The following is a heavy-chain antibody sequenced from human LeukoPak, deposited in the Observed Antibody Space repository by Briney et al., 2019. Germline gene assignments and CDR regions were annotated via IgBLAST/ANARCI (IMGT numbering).Heavy chain of an antibody. CDR3: AREDPGVWYDY. CDR1: GYTFTGYY. CDR2: INPNTGAT. J-gene: IGHJ4*02. D-gene: IGHD6-19*01. Sequence: ASVKLSCKASGYTFTGYYMHWVRQAPGQGLEWMGWINPNTGATNYAQKFKGRVTMTRDTSISTAYMELNRLRSDDTAVYYCAREDPGVWYDYWGQGTLVTVPS. V-gene: IGHV1-2*02.